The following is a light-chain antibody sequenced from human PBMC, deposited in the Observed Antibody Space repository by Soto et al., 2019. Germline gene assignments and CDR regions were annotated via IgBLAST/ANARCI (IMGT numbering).Light chain of an antibody. CDR2: GNS. V-gene: IGLV1-40*01. CDR3: QSYDSSLSGSYV. CDR1: SSHIGATYD. J-gene: IGLJ1*01. Sequence: QSVLTQPPSVSGAPGQRVTISCAGSSSHIGATYDIHWYQQLPGAAPRLLIYGNSNRPSGVPDRFAGSKSGTSASLAITGLQAEDEADYYCQSYDSSLSGSYVFGTGTKLTVL.